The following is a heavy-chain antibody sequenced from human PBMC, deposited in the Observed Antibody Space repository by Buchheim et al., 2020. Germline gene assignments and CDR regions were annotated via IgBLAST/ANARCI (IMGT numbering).Heavy chain of an antibody. CDR2: INHSGTT. V-gene: IGHV4-4*02. Sequence: QVQLQESGPGLVKPAGTLSLTCGVSGDSISSTDWWNWVRQPPGKGLEWIGEINHSGTTNYSLSLKSRVPMSVDKSKKQFSLNLSSVTAADTAVYYCARNFGLGGMDVWGRGTT. D-gene: IGHD3-16*01. CDR1: GDSISSTDW. J-gene: IGHJ6*02. CDR3: ARNFGLGGMDV.